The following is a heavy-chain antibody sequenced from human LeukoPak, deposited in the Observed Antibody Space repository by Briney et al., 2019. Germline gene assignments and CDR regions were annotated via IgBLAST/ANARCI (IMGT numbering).Heavy chain of an antibody. J-gene: IGHJ4*02. CDR1: GFTFSSNA. CDR2: VSGSGGTT. V-gene: IGHV3-23*01. CDR3: AKTLYDSSGYYSVQHFDY. Sequence: GGSLRLSCAASGFTFSSNAISWVRPAPGRGLEWVSAVSGSGGTTYYADSVKGRFTISRDNSKNALYLQMNSPRAEDTAVYYCAKTLYDSSGYYSVQHFDYWGQGTLVTVSS. D-gene: IGHD3-22*01.